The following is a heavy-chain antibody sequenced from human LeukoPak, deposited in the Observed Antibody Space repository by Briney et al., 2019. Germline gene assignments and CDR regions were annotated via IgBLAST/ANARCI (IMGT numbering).Heavy chain of an antibody. J-gene: IGHJ5*02. CDR3: ARPDA. CDR2: ISYDGSNK. Sequence: GGSLRLSCAASGFTFSSYAMHWVRQAPGKGLEWVAVISYDGSNKYYADSVKGRFTISRDNSKNTLYLRMNSLRAEDTAVYYCARPDAWGQGTLVTVSS. CDR1: GFTFSSYA. V-gene: IGHV3-30*04.